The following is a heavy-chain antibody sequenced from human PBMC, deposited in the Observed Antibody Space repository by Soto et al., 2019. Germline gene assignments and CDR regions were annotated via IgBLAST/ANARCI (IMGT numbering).Heavy chain of an antibody. V-gene: IGHV3-30*18. CDR3: VKDASRYCGGGSCHFDY. J-gene: IGHJ4*02. CDR1: GFTFSTYG. D-gene: IGHD2-15*01. Sequence: PGGSLRLSCAASGFTFSTYGMHWVRQAPGKGLEWVAVISYDGGNKYYADSVKGRFTISRDNSKNTLYLQMDSLGAEDTAVYYCVKDASRYCGGGSCHFDYWGQGTVVTVSS. CDR2: ISYDGGNK.